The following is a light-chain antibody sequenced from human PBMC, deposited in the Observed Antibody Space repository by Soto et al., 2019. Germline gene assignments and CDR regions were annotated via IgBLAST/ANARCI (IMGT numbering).Light chain of an antibody. Sequence: QSALTQPPSASGSAGQSVTISCTGTSSDVGAYNFVSWYQQHPYKAPKLIIYEVRKRPSGVPDRFSGSKSGNTASLTVSGLQAEDEAEYSCLSLHGDSKYVFGTGTKLTVL. V-gene: IGLV2-8*01. CDR3: LSLHGDSKYV. CDR2: EVR. CDR1: SSDVGAYNF. J-gene: IGLJ1*01.